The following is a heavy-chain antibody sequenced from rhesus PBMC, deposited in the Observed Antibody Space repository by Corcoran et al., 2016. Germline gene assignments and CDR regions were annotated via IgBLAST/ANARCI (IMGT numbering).Heavy chain of an antibody. D-gene: IGHD5-24*01. V-gene: IGHV4-65*01. CDR2: ISGSTGST. CDR1: GGSVSSSNW. J-gene: IGHJ4*01. Sequence: QVQLQESGPGLVKPSETLSLTCAVSGGSVSSSNWWSWIRQPPGKGLEWIVNISGSTGSTYYNPSLKSRVTISTDTSKNQFSLKLSSVTAADTAVYYCARSGYSSSIDYWGQGVLVTVSS. CDR3: ARSGYSSSIDY.